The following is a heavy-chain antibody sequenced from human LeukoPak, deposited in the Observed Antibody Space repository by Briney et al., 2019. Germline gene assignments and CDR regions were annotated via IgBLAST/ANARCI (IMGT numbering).Heavy chain of an antibody. J-gene: IGHJ5*02. CDR2: VSGSGGST. Sequence: GGSLRLSCAASGFTFSSYAMSWVRQAPGKGLEWVSAVSGSGGSTYYADSVKGRFTISRDNSKNTLYLQMNSLRAEDTAVYYCAKGACSSTSCRMYNWFDPWGQGTLVTVSS. D-gene: IGHD2-2*01. V-gene: IGHV3-23*01. CDR1: GFTFSSYA. CDR3: AKGACSSTSCRMYNWFDP.